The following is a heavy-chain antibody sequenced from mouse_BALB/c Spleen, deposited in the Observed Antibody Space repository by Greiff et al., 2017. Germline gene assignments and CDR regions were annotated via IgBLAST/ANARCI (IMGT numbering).Heavy chain of an antibody. CDR1: GFNISDYY. CDR2: IDPEHGDN. J-gene: IGHJ4*01. CDR3: NACDRDAMDY. Sequence: EVQLKQSGAELVRSGASVKLSCTASGFNISDYYMHWVQQSPEQGLEWIGWIDPEHGDNEYAPKFQGQATMTEDTSSNTAYLQIRSLTSEDTAVYYCNACDRDAMDYWGQGTSVTVSS. V-gene: IGHV14-4*02.